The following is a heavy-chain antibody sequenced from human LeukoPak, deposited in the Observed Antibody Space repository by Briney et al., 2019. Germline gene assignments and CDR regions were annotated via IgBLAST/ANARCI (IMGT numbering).Heavy chain of an antibody. CDR3: ARDQYDTWSRRGNFDS. Sequence: GGSLRLSCAASGFTFSSYWMNWVRQAPGKGLEWVANIKLDGSEKNYVDSVKGRFTISRDNTKNSLYLQMNSLRAEDTAVFYCARDQYDTWSRRGNFDSWGQGTLVIVSS. CDR1: GFTFSSYW. J-gene: IGHJ4*02. CDR2: IKLDGSEK. V-gene: IGHV3-7*03. D-gene: IGHD3-3*01.